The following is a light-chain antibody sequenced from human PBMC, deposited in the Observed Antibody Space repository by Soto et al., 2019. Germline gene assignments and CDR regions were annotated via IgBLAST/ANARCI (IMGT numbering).Light chain of an antibody. CDR2: EVS. CDR3: SSYTSSSTIV. CDR1: SSDVGGYNY. V-gene: IGLV2-14*01. Sequence: QSALTQPASVSGSPGQSITISCTGTSSDVGGYNYVSWYQQHPGKAPKLMIYEVSNRPSGVSNRFSGSKSGNTAYLTISGLQAEDEADYYCSSYTSSSTIVFVGGTKVTVL. J-gene: IGLJ2*01.